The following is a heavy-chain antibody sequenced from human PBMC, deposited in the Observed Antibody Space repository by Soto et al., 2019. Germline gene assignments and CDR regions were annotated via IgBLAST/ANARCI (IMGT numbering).Heavy chain of an antibody. CDR2: IVVGSGNT. V-gene: IGHV1-58*01. D-gene: IGHD4-4*01. CDR1: GFTFTSSA. CDR3: AAAVTPDAFDI. Sequence: AVKVSCKGSGFTFTSSAVKWVRQARGQRLEWIGWIVVGSGNTNYAQKFQERVTITRDMSTSTAYMELSSLRSEDTAVYYCAAAVTPDAFDIWGQGTMVTVSS. J-gene: IGHJ3*02.